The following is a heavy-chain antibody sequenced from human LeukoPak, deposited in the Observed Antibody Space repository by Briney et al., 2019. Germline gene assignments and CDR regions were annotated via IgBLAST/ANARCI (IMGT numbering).Heavy chain of an antibody. V-gene: IGHV3-23*01. CDR1: GFTFSSYA. J-gene: IGHJ4*02. Sequence: PGGSLRLSCAASGFTFSSYAMSWVRQAPGKGLEWVSAISGSGGSTYYADSVKGRFTISRDNSKNTLYLQMNSLRAEDTAVYYCANSYGDHRVQPAYWGQGTLVTVSS. D-gene: IGHD4-17*01. CDR2: ISGSGGST. CDR3: ANSYGDHRVQPAY.